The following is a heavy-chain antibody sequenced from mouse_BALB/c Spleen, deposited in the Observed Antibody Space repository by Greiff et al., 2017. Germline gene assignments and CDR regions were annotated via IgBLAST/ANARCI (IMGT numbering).Heavy chain of an antibody. Sequence: EVQLQQSGPELVKPGASVKISCKASGYSFTGYYMHWVKQSHVKSLEWIGRINPYNGATSYNQNFKDKASLTVDKSSSTAYMELHSLTSEDSAVYYCARSRGGSYYYFDYWGQGTTLTVSS. CDR3: ARSRGGSYYYFDY. D-gene: IGHD1-1*02. V-gene: IGHV1-26*01. J-gene: IGHJ2*01. CDR2: INPYNGAT. CDR1: GYSFTGYY.